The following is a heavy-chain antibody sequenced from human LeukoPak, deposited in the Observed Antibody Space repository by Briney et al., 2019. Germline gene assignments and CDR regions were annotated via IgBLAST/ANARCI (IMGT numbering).Heavy chain of an antibody. J-gene: IGHJ4*02. CDR3: ARGIMITFGGETYFDY. CDR1: GGSISSSSYY. D-gene: IGHD3-16*01. Sequence: SETLSLTXTVSGGSISSSSYYWGWIRQPPGKGLEWIGSIYYSGSTYYNPSLKSRVTISVDTSKNQFSLKLSSVTAADTAVYYCARGIMITFGGETYFDYWGQGTLVTVSS. CDR2: IYYSGST. V-gene: IGHV4-39*01.